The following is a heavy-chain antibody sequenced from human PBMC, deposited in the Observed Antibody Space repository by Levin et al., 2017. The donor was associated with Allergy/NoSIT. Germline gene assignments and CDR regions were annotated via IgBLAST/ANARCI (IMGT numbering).Heavy chain of an antibody. CDR2: IYHSGST. Sequence: SETLSLTCAVSGGSISSSNWWSWVRQPPGKGLEWIGEIYHSGSTNYNPSLKSRVTISVDKSKNQFSLKLSSVTAADTAVYYCARGAGYYDILTGYYNWALDYWGQGTLVTVSS. D-gene: IGHD3-9*01. V-gene: IGHV4-4*02. CDR3: ARGAGYYDILTGYYNWALDY. CDR1: GGSISSSNW. J-gene: IGHJ4*02.